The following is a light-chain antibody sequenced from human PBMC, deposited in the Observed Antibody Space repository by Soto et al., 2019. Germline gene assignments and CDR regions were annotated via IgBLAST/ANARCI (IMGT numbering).Light chain of an antibody. CDR3: QQYGISPMYT. CDR2: GAS. Sequence: EIVLTQSPGTLSLSPGERATLSCRASQSVSSSYLAWYQQKPGQAPRLLIYGASSRATGIPDRFSGSGSGTDFTLTIIRLEPEDFAVYYCQQYGISPMYTFGQGTKLEIK. V-gene: IGKV3-20*01. J-gene: IGKJ2*01. CDR1: QSVSSSY.